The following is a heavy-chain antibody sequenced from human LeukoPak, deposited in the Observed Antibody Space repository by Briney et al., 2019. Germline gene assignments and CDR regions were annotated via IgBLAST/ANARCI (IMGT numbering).Heavy chain of an antibody. J-gene: IGHJ4*02. D-gene: IGHD2-21*01. CDR1: GGSITNYY. CDR3: ARDIPFDY. CDR2: IHYSGST. V-gene: IGHV4-59*01. Sequence: PSETLSLTCTVSGGSITNYYWSWIRQPPGKGLEWIGYIHYSGSTKYKSSLKSRVTISVDTSKNQFSLKLSSVTAADTAVYYCARDIPFDYWGQGTLVTVSS.